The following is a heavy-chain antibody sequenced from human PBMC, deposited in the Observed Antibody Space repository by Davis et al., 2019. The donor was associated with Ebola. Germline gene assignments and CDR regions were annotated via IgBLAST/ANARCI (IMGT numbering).Heavy chain of an antibody. J-gene: IGHJ6*02. Sequence: SETLSLTCTVSGGSISSYYWSWIRQPPGKGLEWIGHVYYTGNSNQNPSLESRVTISVDTSRNQFSLTLSSVTAADTAVYYFAGGRYFDFHTPGDLYYVYGLGVWGQGTTVTVSS. D-gene: IGHD3-3*01. V-gene: IGHV4-59*03. CDR2: VYYTGNS. CDR3: AGGRYFDFHTPGDLYYVYGLGV. CDR1: GGSISSYY.